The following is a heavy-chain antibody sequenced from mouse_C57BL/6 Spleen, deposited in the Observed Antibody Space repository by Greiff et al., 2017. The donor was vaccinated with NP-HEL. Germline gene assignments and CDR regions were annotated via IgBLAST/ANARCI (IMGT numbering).Heavy chain of an antibody. Sequence: QVQLQQSGAELARPGASVKLSCKASGYTFTSYGISWVKQRTGQGLEWIGNINPSNGGTNYNEKFKSKATLTVDKSSSTAYMQLSSLTSEDSAVYYCAREGMITTYFDYWGQGTTLTVSS. V-gene: IGHV1-81*01. J-gene: IGHJ2*01. D-gene: IGHD2-4*01. CDR3: AREGMITTYFDY. CDR2: INPSNGGT. CDR1: GYTFTSYG.